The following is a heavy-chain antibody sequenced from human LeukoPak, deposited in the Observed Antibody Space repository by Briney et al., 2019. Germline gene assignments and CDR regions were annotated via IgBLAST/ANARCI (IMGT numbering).Heavy chain of an antibody. CDR3: ASGVNSSGYYVANYYYYGMDV. J-gene: IGHJ6*02. Sequence: GGSLRLSCAASGFTFSSYAMSWVRQAPGKGLGWVSAISGSGGSTYYADSVKGRFTISRDNSKNTLYLQMNSLRAEDTAVYYCASGVNSSGYYVANYYYYGMDVWGQGATVTVSS. CDR1: GFTFSSYA. CDR2: ISGSGGST. V-gene: IGHV3-23*01. D-gene: IGHD3-22*01.